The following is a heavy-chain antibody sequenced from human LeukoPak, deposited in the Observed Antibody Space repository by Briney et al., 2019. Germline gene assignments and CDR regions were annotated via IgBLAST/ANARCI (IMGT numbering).Heavy chain of an antibody. J-gene: IGHJ4*02. Sequence: ASVTVSCKASGYTFTSYGINWVRQATGQGLEWMGWMNPNSSNTGYAQKFQGRVTMTRNIAIGTAYMELSSLTSEDTAIYYCVRVPPRTTNYAYWGQGTLVTVSS. CDR1: GYTFTSYG. V-gene: IGHV1-8*01. CDR2: MNPNSSNT. CDR3: VRVPPRTTNYAY. D-gene: IGHD1-14*01.